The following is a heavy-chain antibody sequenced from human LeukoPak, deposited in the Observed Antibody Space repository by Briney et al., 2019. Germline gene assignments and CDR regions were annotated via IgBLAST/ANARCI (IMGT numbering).Heavy chain of an antibody. CDR3: ARDPPDY. CDR1: GFTFNSYS. CDR2: ISSGSSTI. J-gene: IGHJ4*02. V-gene: IGHV3-48*02. Sequence: GGSLRLSCSASGFTFNSYSMNWVRQAPGKGLEWVSYISSGSSTIYYADSVKGRFTISRDNVKDSLYLQMNSLRDEDTAVYYCARDPPDYWGQGTLVTVSS.